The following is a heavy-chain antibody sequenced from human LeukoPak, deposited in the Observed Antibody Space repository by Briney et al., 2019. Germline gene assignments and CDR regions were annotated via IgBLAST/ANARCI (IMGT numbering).Heavy chain of an antibody. CDR1: GFIFGNYG. CDR2: ISNTATNT. Sequence: GGSLRLSCAASGFIFGNYGMSWVRQVPGKGLEWVSSISNTATNTHYADSMEGRFIISRDNSKNTLYLQMNSLRAEDTAVYYCAKRIQSAMATGYWGQGTLVTVSS. V-gene: IGHV3-23*01. CDR3: AKRIQSAMATGY. J-gene: IGHJ4*02. D-gene: IGHD5-18*01.